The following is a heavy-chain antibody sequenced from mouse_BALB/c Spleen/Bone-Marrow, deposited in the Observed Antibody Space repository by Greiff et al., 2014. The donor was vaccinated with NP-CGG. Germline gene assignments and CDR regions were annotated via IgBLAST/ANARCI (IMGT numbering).Heavy chain of an antibody. Sequence: QLXXSGPELVKPGASVKISCKTSGHTFTEYTMPWVKQXXXKSLEWIGGSKPNNGGTSYNQKFKGKATLTVDKSSSTAYMELRSLTSEDSAVDYCARGRFAYWGQGTLVTVSA. D-gene: IGHD3-3*01. CDR1: GHTFTEYT. CDR3: ARGRFAY. V-gene: IGHV1-22*01. CDR2: SKPNNGGT. J-gene: IGHJ3*01.